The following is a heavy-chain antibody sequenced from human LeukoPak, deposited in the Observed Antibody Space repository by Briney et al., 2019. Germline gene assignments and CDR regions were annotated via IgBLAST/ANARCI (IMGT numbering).Heavy chain of an antibody. V-gene: IGHV1-2*02. Sequence: ASVKVSCKASGYTFTAYYMHWVRQAPGQGLEWMGWINPNSGGTNYAQKFQGRDTMTRDMSISTAYMELSRLRSDDTAVYYCAREYCSSSSCTWGFDYWGQGTLVTVSS. D-gene: IGHD2-2*01. CDR1: GYTFTAYY. CDR3: AREYCSSSSCTWGFDY. CDR2: INPNSGGT. J-gene: IGHJ4*02.